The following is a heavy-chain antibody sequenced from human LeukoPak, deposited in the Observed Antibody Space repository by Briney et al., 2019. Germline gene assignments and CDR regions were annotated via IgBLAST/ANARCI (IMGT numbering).Heavy chain of an antibody. V-gene: IGHV3-21*01. CDR2: INSGSTYT. CDR3: ARSLTTLTYEGY. CDR1: GFTFSSYW. Sequence: GGSLRLSCAASGFTFSSYWMSWVRQAPGKGLEWVSSINSGSTYTYYTESVKGRFTVSRDNAKNSLFLQMNSLRAEDTAIYYCARSLTTLTYEGYWGQGTLVTVSS. D-gene: IGHD1-1*01. J-gene: IGHJ4*02.